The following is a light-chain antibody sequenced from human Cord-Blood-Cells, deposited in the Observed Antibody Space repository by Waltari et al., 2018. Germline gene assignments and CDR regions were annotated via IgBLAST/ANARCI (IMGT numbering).Light chain of an antibody. J-gene: IGKJ4*01. CDR2: AAS. V-gene: IGKV1-27*01. Sequence: DIQMTQSPSSLSASVGDRVTITFRARQGISTYLAWYQQEPGKVPKLLIYAASTLQSGGPSRFSGSGSGTDFTLTISSLQPEDVATYYCQKYNSAPLTFGGGTKVEIK. CDR3: QKYNSAPLT. CDR1: QGISTY.